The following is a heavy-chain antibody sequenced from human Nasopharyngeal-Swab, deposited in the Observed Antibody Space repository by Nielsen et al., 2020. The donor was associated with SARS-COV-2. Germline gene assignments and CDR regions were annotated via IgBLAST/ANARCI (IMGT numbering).Heavy chain of an antibody. CDR1: GCSISSYY. CDR2: IYYSGST. CDR3: ARFNWDTLFDP. D-gene: IGHD7-27*01. Sequence: SETLSLTCTVSGCSISSYYWSWIRQPPGKGLEWIGYIYYSGSTNYNPSLKSRVTISVDTSKNQFSLKLSSVTAADTAVYYCARFNWDTLFDPWGQGTLVTVSS. J-gene: IGHJ5*02. V-gene: IGHV4-59*08.